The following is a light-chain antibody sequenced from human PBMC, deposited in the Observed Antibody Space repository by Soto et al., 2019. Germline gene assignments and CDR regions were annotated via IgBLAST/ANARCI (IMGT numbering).Light chain of an antibody. CDR1: SSDIGGSNY. CDR3: RSYTNSDTLV. Sequence: QSALTQPPSASGSPGQSVTISCTGTSSDIGGSNYVSWYQQHPGKVPKLMIYEVSYRPSWVSDRFSGSKSGNTASLTISGLQSEDDGDYYCRSYTNSDTLVFGGGNKVTVL. CDR2: EVS. V-gene: IGLV2-8*01. J-gene: IGLJ3*02.